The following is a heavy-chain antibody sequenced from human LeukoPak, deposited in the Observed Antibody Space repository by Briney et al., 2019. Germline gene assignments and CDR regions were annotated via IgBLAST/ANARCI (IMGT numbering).Heavy chain of an antibody. Sequence: GGSLRPSCAASGFTFSSYGMHWVRQAPGKGLEWVAVISYDGSNKYYADSVKGRFTISRDNSKNTLYLQMNSLRAEDTAVYYCAKPPTAKYCSSTSCSYFDYWGQGTLVTVSS. CDR3: AKPPTAKYCSSTSCSYFDY. CDR2: ISYDGSNK. D-gene: IGHD2-2*01. CDR1: GFTFSSYG. V-gene: IGHV3-30*18. J-gene: IGHJ4*02.